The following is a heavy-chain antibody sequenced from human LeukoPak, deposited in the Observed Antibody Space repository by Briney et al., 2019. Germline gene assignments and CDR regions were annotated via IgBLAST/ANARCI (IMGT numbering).Heavy chain of an antibody. CDR2: INSDGRSI. D-gene: IGHD2-15*01. CDR3: ASGGRVGDIFDI. V-gene: IGHV3-74*01. Sequence: PGGSLRLPCAASGFTFSTNWMYWVRQAPGKGLVWVSRINSDGRSIGYADSVKGRFTISRDNAYNTLYLQMNSLRAEDTALYYCASGGRVGDIFDIWGRGTMVRVSS. J-gene: IGHJ3*02. CDR1: GFTFSTNW.